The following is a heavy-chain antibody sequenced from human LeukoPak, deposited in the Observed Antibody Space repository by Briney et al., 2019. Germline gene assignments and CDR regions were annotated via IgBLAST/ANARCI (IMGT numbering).Heavy chain of an antibody. CDR3: AKAQYSSSLNWFDP. V-gene: IGHV3-23*01. D-gene: IGHD6-13*01. Sequence: PGGSLRLSCAASGFSFSSYAMSWVRKAPGKGLDWVSGISGSGGSTYYADSVKGRFTISRDNSKNTLYLQMNSLRAEDTALYYCAKAQYSSSLNWFDPWGQGALVTVSS. CDR2: ISGSGGST. J-gene: IGHJ5*02. CDR1: GFSFSSYA.